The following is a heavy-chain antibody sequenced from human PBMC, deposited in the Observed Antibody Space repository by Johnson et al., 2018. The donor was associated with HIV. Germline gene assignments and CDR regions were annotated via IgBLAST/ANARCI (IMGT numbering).Heavy chain of an antibody. V-gene: IGHV3-23*03. CDR3: ARESPGGDALDL. Sequence: EVQLVESGGALVQPGGSLRLSCAASGFTFSSYAMSWVPQAPGKGLEWVSVIYSGGSTYYADSVKGRFTSSRDNSKDTLYLQMNNLRDEDTAVHYCARESPGGDALDLWGQGTMVTVAS. CDR1: GFTFSSYA. D-gene: IGHD1-14*01. CDR2: IYSGGST. J-gene: IGHJ3*01.